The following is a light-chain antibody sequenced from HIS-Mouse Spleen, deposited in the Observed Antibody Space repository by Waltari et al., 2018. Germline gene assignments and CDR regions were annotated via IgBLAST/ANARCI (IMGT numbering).Light chain of an antibody. CDR3: QQYDNLSLT. J-gene: IGKJ4*01. CDR2: DAS. V-gene: IGKV1-33*01. CDR1: PDISNY. Sequence: DIQMTQSPSSLSASVGDRVTITCQASPDISNYLNWYQQKPGKAPKLLIYDASNLETGVPSRFSGSGSGTDFTFTISSLQPEDIATYYCQQYDNLSLTFGGGTK.